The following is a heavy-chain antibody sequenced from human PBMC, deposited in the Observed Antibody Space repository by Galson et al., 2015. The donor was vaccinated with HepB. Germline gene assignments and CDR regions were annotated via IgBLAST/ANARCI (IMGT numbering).Heavy chain of an antibody. V-gene: IGHV1-8*01. CDR2: MNPNSGNT. CDR1: GYTFTSYD. Sequence: SVKVSCKASGYTFTSYDINWVRQATGQGLEWMGWMNPNSGNTGYAQKFQGGVTMTRNTSISTAYMELSSLRSEDTAVYYCARGWGITIFGVVIIRWFDPWGQGTLVTVSS. D-gene: IGHD3-3*01. CDR3: ARGWGITIFGVVIIRWFDP. J-gene: IGHJ5*02.